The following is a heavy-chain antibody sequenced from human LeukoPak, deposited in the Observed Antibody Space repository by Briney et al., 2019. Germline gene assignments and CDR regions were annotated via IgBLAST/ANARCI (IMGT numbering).Heavy chain of an antibody. D-gene: IGHD5-18*01. J-gene: IGHJ4*02. CDR3: ARGREYTYGYHFDY. CDR1: GDSISTYY. Sequence: SETLSLTCTASGDSISTYYWSWIRQPPGRGLEWIGYVYYSGSTEYNPSLQSRVTISVDTSKNQFSLKLSSVTAADTAVYFCARGREYTYGYHFDYWDQGTLVTVSS. V-gene: IGHV4-59*01. CDR2: VYYSGST.